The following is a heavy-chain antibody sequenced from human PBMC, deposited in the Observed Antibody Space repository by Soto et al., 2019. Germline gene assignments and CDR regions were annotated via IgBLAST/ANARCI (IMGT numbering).Heavy chain of an antibody. D-gene: IGHD2-21*01. Sequence: QVQLVQSGAEVKKPGASVKASCQASGYTFTSYAMHWVRQAPGQRHEWMGWINAGNGNTKDSHKFQGILTLTRDTSASTAYMELSSLGSEDTAVYYCAGLVIAIPTWGQGTLVIVSS. V-gene: IGHV1-3*01. CDR2: INAGNGNT. J-gene: IGHJ4*02. CDR3: AGLVIAIPT. CDR1: GYTFTSYA.